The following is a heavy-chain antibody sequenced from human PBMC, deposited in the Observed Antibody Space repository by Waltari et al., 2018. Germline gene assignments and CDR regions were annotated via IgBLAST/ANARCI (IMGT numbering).Heavy chain of an antibody. CDR3: ARDRNLQWLEIPDYHMDV. J-gene: IGHJ6*04. V-gene: IGHV1-18*01. D-gene: IGHD5-12*01. CDR2: ISPYNGHT. CDR1: AYTFSAYG. Sequence: QVQLVQSGAEVKKPGASVKVSCKASAYTFSAYGIRWVRQAPGQGLEWLGWISPYNGHTKYTEKFQARVTMTTDTSTSTAYMELRSLRPDDTAVYYCARDRNLQWLEIPDYHMDVWGKGTTITISS.